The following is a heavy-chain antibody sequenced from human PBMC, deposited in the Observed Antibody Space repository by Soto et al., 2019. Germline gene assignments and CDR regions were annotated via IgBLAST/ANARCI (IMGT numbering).Heavy chain of an antibody. D-gene: IGHD2-15*01. CDR2: ISSNGYTI. CDR1: GFTFSSYD. V-gene: IGHV3-48*02. Sequence: EVQLVESGGGLVQPGGSLRLSCAASGFTFSSYDMNWVRQAPGKGLEWVSYISSNGYTIYYADSVKGRFNISRDKAKNSLYLPTNSLIDAHTAVYYCARESVVVAANVDYGMDVWGEGTTVTVAS. CDR3: ARESVVVAANVDYGMDV. J-gene: IGHJ6*04.